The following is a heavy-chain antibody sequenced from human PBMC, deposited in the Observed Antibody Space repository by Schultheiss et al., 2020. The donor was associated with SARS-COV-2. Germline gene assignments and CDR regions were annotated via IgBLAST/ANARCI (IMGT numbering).Heavy chain of an antibody. D-gene: IGHD1-1*01. CDR3: ARHVNTWNDRGYYYYGMDV. J-gene: IGHJ6*02. CDR1: GGSISSSNW. Sequence: GSLRLSCAVSGGSISSSNWWSWVRQPPGKGLEWIGYIYYSGTTNYNPSLKSRVTISVDRSNSLFSLELDSVTAADTAVYYCARHVNTWNDRGYYYYGMDVWGQGTTVTVSS. CDR2: IYYSGTT. V-gene: IGHV4-4*02.